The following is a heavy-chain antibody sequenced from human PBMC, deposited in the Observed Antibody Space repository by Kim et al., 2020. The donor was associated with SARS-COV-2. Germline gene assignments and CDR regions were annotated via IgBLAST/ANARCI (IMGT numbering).Heavy chain of an antibody. D-gene: IGHD2-8*01. CDR3: ACHLGGGYCTNGVCSANDY. CDR1: GFTFSSYA. CDR2: ISGSGGST. Sequence: GGSLRLSCAASGFTFSSYAMSWVRQAPGKGLEWVSAISGSGGSTYYADSVKGRFTISRDNSKNTLYLQMNSLRAEDTAVYYCACHLGGGYCTNGVCSANDYWGQGTLVTVSS. V-gene: IGHV3-23*01. J-gene: IGHJ4*02.